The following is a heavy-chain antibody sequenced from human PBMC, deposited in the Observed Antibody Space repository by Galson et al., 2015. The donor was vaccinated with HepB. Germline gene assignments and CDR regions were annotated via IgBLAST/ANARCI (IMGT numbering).Heavy chain of an antibody. J-gene: IGHJ4*02. D-gene: IGHD3-3*01. V-gene: IGHV3-66*01. CDR1: GFIVSSNY. CDR3: ARALSGYYNTLFDF. Sequence: SLRLSCAASGFIVSSNYMSWVRQAPGKGLGWVSAIYADGTTFYADSVKGRFTISRDNSKNTLYLQMSSLGAEDTAVYYCARALSGYYNTLFDFWGQGTLVTVSS. CDR2: IYADGTT.